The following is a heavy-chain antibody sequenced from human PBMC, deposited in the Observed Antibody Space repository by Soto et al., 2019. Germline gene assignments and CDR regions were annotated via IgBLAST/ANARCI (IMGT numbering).Heavy chain of an antibody. CDR2: IYWDDDK. V-gene: IGHV2-5*02. Sequence: SGPTLVNPTQTLTLTCTFSGFSLSTRDVGVGWIRQPPGEALEWLARIYWDDDKRYSPSLKXXXXXXXXXXXXXXXXXXXXKDXXXXXTYLCTHSRYSRSSFDYWGQGTLVTAPQ. CDR1: GFSLSTRDVG. CDR3: THSRYSRSSFDY. D-gene: IGHD6-6*01. J-gene: IGHJ4*02.